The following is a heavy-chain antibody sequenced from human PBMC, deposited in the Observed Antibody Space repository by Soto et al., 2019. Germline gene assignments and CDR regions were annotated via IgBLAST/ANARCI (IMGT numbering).Heavy chain of an antibody. Sequence: SETLSLTCTVSGGSISSGGYYWSWIRQHPGKGLEWIGYIYYSGSTYYNPSLKSRVTISVDTSKNQFSLKLSSVTAADTAVYYCAREDYDFWSSYSHFLPDWGQGTTVTVSS. V-gene: IGHV4-31*03. J-gene: IGHJ6*02. D-gene: IGHD3-3*01. CDR1: GGSISSGGYY. CDR3: AREDYDFWSSYSHFLPD. CDR2: IYYSGST.